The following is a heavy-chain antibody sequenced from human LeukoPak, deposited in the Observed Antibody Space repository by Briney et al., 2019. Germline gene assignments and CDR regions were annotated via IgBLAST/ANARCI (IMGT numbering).Heavy chain of an antibody. V-gene: IGHV1-18*04. CDR2: ISAYNGNT. J-gene: IGHJ3*02. D-gene: IGHD3-9*01. CDR3: ARSRAYYDILTGYPHLDAFDI. Sequence: GASVKVSCKASGYTFTSYGISWVRQAPGQGLEWMGWISAYNGNTNYAQKLQGRVTMTTDTSTSTAYMELRSLRSDDTAVYYCARSRAYYDILTGYPHLDAFDIWSQGTMVTVSS. CDR1: GYTFTSYG.